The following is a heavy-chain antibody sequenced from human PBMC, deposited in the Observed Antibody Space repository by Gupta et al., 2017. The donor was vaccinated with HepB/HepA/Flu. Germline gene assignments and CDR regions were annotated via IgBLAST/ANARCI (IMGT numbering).Heavy chain of an antibody. CDR1: SDSVTTSGYY. CDR3: ARXMNWGSGRYYFDS. J-gene: IGHJ4*02. CDR2: VYYLGNN. V-gene: IGHV4-61*08. Sequence: QVQLQESGPGLVRPSETLSLTCSVSSDSVTTSGYYWAWIRQPPGKGLEWLGYVYYLGNNNYNTVLMSRVTLSIDTSKSQFYLSLGSVTAADXAXYFCARXMNWGSGRYYFDSWGQGTLVTVSS. D-gene: IGHD3-16*01.